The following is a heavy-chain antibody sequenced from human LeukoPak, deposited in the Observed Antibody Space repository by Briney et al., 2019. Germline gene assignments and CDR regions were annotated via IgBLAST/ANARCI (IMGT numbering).Heavy chain of an antibody. D-gene: IGHD3-3*01. V-gene: IGHV1-2*02. Sequence: GASVKVSCKASGYTFTGYYMYWVRQAPGQGLEWMGWINPNSGGTNYAQKFQGRVTMTRDTSISTAYMELSRLRSDDTAVYYCARDRITIFGWDAFDIWGQGTMVTVSS. CDR1: GYTFTGYY. CDR3: ARDRITIFGWDAFDI. CDR2: INPNSGGT. J-gene: IGHJ3*02.